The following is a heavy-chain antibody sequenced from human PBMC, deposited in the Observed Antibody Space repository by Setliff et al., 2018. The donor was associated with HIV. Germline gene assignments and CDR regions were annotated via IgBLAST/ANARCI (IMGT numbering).Heavy chain of an antibody. CDR3: ARETSSSWFDY. CDR1: AGSIRSSTYY. D-gene: IGHD6-13*01. Sequence: SETLSLTCTVSAGSIRSSTYYWAWIRQPPGKGLEWIGTIYYSGSTYYNPSLKSRATISVDMSKNQYSLKVNSVTAADTAVYYCARETSSSWFDYWGQGSLVTVSS. V-gene: IGHV4-39*02. CDR2: IYYSGST. J-gene: IGHJ4*02.